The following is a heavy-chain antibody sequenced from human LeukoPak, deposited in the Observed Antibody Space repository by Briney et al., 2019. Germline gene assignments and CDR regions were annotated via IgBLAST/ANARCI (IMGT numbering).Heavy chain of an antibody. V-gene: IGHV1-2*02. CDR2: LSPKSGDT. CDR1: GYIFTNYH. D-gene: IGHD2-2*01. Sequence: ASVKVSCKTSGYIFTNYHIHWVRQAPGQGLEWMGWLSPKSGDTHYAQKFQGRVTTTRDTSISTAYMELSRLRSDDTAVYYCARGPESLYYFDYWGQGTLVTVSS. CDR3: ARGPESLYYFDY. J-gene: IGHJ4*02.